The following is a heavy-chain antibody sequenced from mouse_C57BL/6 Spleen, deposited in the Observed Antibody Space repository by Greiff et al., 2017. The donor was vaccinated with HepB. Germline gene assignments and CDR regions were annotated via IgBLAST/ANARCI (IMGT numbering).Heavy chain of an antibody. V-gene: IGHV1-64*01. CDR2: IHPNSGST. D-gene: IGHD2-1*01. J-gene: IGHJ2*01. CDR1: GYTFTSYW. CDR3: ARGMGNVFDY. Sequence: QVQLKQPGAELVKPGASVKLSCKASGYTFTSYWMHWVKQRPGQGLEWIGMIHPNSGSTNYNEKFKSKATLTVDKSSSTAYMQLSSLTSEDSAVYYCARGMGNVFDYWGQGTTLTVSS.